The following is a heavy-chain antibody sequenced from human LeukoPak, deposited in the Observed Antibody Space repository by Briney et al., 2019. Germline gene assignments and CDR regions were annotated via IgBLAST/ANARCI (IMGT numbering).Heavy chain of an antibody. Sequence: GGSLRLSCAASGFTFSSYSMNWVRQAPGKGLEWVSSISSSSSYIYYAGSVKGRFTISRDNAKNSLYLQMNSLRAEDTAVYYCASLAAAIDYWGQGTLVTVSS. CDR2: ISSSSSYI. D-gene: IGHD6-13*01. J-gene: IGHJ4*02. CDR3: ASLAAAIDY. V-gene: IGHV3-21*01. CDR1: GFTFSSYS.